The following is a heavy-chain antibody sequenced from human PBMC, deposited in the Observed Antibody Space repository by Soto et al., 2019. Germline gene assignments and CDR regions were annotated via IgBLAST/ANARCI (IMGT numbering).Heavy chain of an antibody. CDR2: ISSNGGST. Sequence: GGTLRLSCSASGFTFSTYAMQLVRQSPGKGLEYVSAISSNGGSTYYADSVKGRFTISRDNSKNTLYLQMSSLRAEDTAVYYCVKDQSIAVAGPHYYYGMDVWGQGTTVT. V-gene: IGHV3-64D*06. J-gene: IGHJ6*02. D-gene: IGHD6-19*01. CDR1: GFTFSTYA. CDR3: VKDQSIAVAGPHYYYGMDV.